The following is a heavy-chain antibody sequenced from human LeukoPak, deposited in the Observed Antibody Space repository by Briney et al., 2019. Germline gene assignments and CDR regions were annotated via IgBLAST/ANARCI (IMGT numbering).Heavy chain of an antibody. D-gene: IGHD3-10*01. Sequence: PSETLSLTCTVSGGSISSSSYYWGWIRQPPGKGLERIGSIYYSGSTYYNPSLKSRVTISVDTSKNQFSLKLSSVTAADTAVYYCARVVYGSGRADYWGQGTLVTVSS. CDR1: GGSISSSSYY. J-gene: IGHJ4*02. CDR2: IYYSGST. CDR3: ARVVYGSGRADY. V-gene: IGHV4-39*07.